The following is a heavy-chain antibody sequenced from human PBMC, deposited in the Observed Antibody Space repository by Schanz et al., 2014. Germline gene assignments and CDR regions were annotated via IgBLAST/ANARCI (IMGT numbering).Heavy chain of an antibody. J-gene: IGHJ4*02. D-gene: IGHD6-13*01. CDR1: GFTFSSYG. V-gene: IGHV3-23*01. Sequence: EVQLLESGGGLVQPGGSLRLSCAASGFTFSSYGMNWVRQAPGKGLEWVSAISGSGGSTYYADSVKGRFTISRDNAKNSLFLQMNSLRAEDTAVYFCVSQTGSPNYWGQGTLVTVSS. CDR3: VSQTGSPNY. CDR2: ISGSGGST.